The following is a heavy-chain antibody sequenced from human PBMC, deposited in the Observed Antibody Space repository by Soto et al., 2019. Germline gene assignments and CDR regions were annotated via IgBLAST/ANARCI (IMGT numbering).Heavy chain of an antibody. CDR3: VRAPGPMYYAMDA. J-gene: IGHJ6*02. CDR2: IGKNGRDI. D-gene: IGHD2-8*01. Sequence: RRLSCEVSGFIFSEYEFNWVRQAPGKGLEWVSYIGKNGRDIYDADSVKGRFTISRDDDKSTLYLEMNSLRAEDTAVYHCVRAPGPMYYAMDAWGQGTMVTVSS. V-gene: IGHV3-48*03. CDR1: GFIFSEYE.